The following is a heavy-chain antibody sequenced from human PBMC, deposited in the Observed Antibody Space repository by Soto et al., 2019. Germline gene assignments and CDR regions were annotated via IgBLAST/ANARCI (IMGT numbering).Heavy chain of an antibody. CDR3: ARTYDSSGYYSYFDY. CDR1: GDSITTYY. CDR2: VYSSGST. D-gene: IGHD3-22*01. Sequence: PSETLSLTCSVSGDSITTYYWNWIRQPAGKGLEWIGRVYSSGSTNYNPSLKSRVTMSVDTSQNKISLRLNSVTAADTAVYYCARTYDSSGYYSYFDYWGQGALVTVSS. V-gene: IGHV4-4*07. J-gene: IGHJ4*02.